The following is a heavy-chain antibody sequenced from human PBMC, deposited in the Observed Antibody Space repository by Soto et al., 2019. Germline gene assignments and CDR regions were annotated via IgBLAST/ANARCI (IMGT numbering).Heavy chain of an antibody. V-gene: IGHV4-39*01. J-gene: IGHJ5*02. Sequence: QLQLQESGPGLVKPSETLSLTCTVSGGSISSSSYYWGWIRQPPGKGLEWIGSIYYSGSTYYNPSLKSRVNLSVDPSKNLFSLKLSSVTAADTALYYCARQPSPHITSALWFGELLIDGWFDPWGQGTLVTVSS. CDR2: IYYSGST. CDR1: GGSISSSSYY. CDR3: ARQPSPHITSALWFGELLIDGWFDP. D-gene: IGHD3-10*01.